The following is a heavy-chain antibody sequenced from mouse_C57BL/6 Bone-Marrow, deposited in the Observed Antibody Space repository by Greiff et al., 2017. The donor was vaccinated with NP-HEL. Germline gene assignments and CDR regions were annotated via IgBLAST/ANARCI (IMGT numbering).Heavy chain of an antibody. CDR1: GYTFTSYW. Sequence: QVQLQQPGTELVKPGASVKLSCKASGYTFTSYWMHWVKQRPGQGLEWIGNINPSNGGTNYNEKFKSKATLTVDTSSSTAYMQLSSLTSEDSAVYYCARTPPEGYAMDYWGQGTSVTVSS. V-gene: IGHV1-53*01. CDR2: INPSNGGT. J-gene: IGHJ4*01. CDR3: ARTPPEGYAMDY.